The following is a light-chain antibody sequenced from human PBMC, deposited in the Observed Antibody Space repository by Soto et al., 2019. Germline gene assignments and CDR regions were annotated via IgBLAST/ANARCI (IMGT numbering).Light chain of an antibody. CDR2: RTF. J-gene: IGKJ4*01. V-gene: IGKV3-20*01. CDR1: QSIARSY. Sequence: EIALTQSPGTLSLSPGEIATLSCKASQSIARSYLAWYQQKPGQPPRLLLYRTFNRATGIPDRFSGSGSGTDCTLTISRLEPEDCAGYVFQQFSRPPLTFGGGNKVEI. CDR3: QQFSRPPLT.